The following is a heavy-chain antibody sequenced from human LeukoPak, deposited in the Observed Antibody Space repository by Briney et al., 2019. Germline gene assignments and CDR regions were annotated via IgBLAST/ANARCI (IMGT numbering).Heavy chain of an antibody. CDR2: IRSKANSYAT. CDR3: TRPNYYNWNGEDY. J-gene: IGHJ4*02. V-gene: IGHV3-73*01. D-gene: IGHD1-20*01. Sequence: GGSLRLSCAASGFNFSGSAMHWVRQASGQGLEWVGRIRSKANSYATAYAASVKGRFTISRDDSKNTAYLQMNSLKTEDTAVYYCTRPNYYNWNGEDYWGQGTLVTVSS. CDR1: GFNFSGSA.